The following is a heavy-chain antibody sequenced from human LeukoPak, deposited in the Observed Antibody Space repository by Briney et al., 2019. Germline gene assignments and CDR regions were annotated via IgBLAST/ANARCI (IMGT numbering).Heavy chain of an antibody. CDR3: AKDLQDGYNGGYGMDV. D-gene: IGHD5-24*01. J-gene: IGHJ6*02. V-gene: IGHV3-9*01. CDR1: GFTFDDYA. CDR2: ISWNSGSI. Sequence: GGSLRLSCAASGFTFDDYAMHWVRQAPGKGLEWVSGISWNSGSIGYADSVKGRFTISRDNAKNSLYLQMNSLRAEDTALYYCAKDLQDGYNGGYGMDVWGQGTTVTVSS.